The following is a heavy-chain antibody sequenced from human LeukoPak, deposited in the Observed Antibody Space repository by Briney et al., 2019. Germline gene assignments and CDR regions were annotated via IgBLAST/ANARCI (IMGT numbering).Heavy chain of an antibody. CDR1: GGSISSSSYY. CDR2: IYYSGST. V-gene: IGHV4-39*01. J-gene: IGHJ4*02. CDR3: ASGIVGATPSYFFDY. Sequence: SETLSLTCTVSGGSISSSSYYWGWIRQPPGKGLEWIGSIYYSGSTYYNPSLKSRVTISVDTSKNQFSLKLRSVTAADTAVYYCASGIVGATPSYFFDYWGQGTLVTVSS. D-gene: IGHD1-26*01.